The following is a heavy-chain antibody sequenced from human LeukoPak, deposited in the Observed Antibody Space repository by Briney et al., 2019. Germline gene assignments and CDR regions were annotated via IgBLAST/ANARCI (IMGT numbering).Heavy chain of an antibody. V-gene: IGHV1-46*01. Sequence: ASVKVSCKASGYTFTNYYIHWVRQAPGQGLEWMGIINPSGGSTNFAQKFQGRVTITTDESTSTAYMELSSLRSEDTAVYYCARVKCSSTSCYRAYNWFDPWGQGTLVTVSS. CDR2: INPSGGST. D-gene: IGHD2-2*01. J-gene: IGHJ5*02. CDR1: GYTFTNYY. CDR3: ARVKCSSTSCYRAYNWFDP.